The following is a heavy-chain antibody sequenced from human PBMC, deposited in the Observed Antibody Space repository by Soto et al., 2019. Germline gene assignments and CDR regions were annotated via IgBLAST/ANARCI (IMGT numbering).Heavy chain of an antibody. V-gene: IGHV4-34*01. D-gene: IGHD6-13*01. CDR2: INHSGST. Sequence: WETLSLTCAGYGGCFNDYYWSWIRQPPGKGLEWIGEINHSGSTNYSPSLKSRITISVDMSKNQFSLKLNSMTAANTAVYYCARGRKQLILAYYDYYGMDAWGQGPTVTVSS. CDR3: ARGRKQLILAYYDYYGMDA. J-gene: IGHJ6*02. CDR1: GGCFNDYY.